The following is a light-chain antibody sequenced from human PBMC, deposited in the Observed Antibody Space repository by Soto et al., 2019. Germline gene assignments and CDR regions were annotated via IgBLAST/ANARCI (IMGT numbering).Light chain of an antibody. J-gene: IGKJ1*01. CDR1: QSVSSSY. Sequence: EILLTQSTGPLSLSPGERATLSCRAGQSVSSSYLAWYQQKPGQAPRLLIYGASSRATGIPDRFSGSGSGTDFTLTISRLEPEDFAVYYCQQYGSSLTWTFGQGTKVDIK. V-gene: IGKV3-20*01. CDR2: GAS. CDR3: QQYGSSLTWT.